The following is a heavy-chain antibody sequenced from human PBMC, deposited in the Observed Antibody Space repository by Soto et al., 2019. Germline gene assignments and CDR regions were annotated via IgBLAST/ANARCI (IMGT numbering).Heavy chain of an antibody. CDR1: GFTFSYYS. D-gene: IGHD3-16*02. CDR2: ISSSSNTI. Sequence: GGSLRLSCAASGFTFSYYSMNWVRQAPGKGLEWVSYISSSSNTIYYTDSVKGRFTISRDNAKNSLYLQMNSLRDEDTAVYYCGRDRPPFRGVIGAFDIWGQGTMVTVSS. CDR3: GRDRPPFRGVIGAFDI. J-gene: IGHJ3*02. V-gene: IGHV3-48*02.